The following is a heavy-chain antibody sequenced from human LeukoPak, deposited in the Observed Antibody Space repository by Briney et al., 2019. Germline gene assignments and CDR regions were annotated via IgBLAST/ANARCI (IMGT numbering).Heavy chain of an antibody. D-gene: IGHD3-10*02. CDR1: EFTFSSYE. Sequence: GGSLRLSCAASEFTFSSYEMNWVRQAPGKGLEWVSYISSSGSTIYYADSVKGRFTISRDNAKYSLYLQMNSLRAEDTAVYYCAELGITMIGGVWGKGTTVTISS. CDR3: AELGITMIGGV. V-gene: IGHV3-48*03. CDR2: ISSSGSTI. J-gene: IGHJ6*04.